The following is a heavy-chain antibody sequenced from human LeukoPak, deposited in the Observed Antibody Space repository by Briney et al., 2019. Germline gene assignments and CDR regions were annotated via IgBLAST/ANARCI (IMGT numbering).Heavy chain of an antibody. V-gene: IGHV1-2*02. CDR2: LNPNSGGT. Sequence: RGASVKVSCKASGCTFTDYYIHWVRQAPGEGLEWMGWLNPNSGGTHYAQKFQGKVTMSRDTSLSTAYMELSRLTSDDTALFYCARDYGFGNLLLFFDYWGQGTLVTVSS. J-gene: IGHJ4*02. CDR1: GCTFTDYY. D-gene: IGHD3-16*02. CDR3: ARDYGFGNLLLFFDY.